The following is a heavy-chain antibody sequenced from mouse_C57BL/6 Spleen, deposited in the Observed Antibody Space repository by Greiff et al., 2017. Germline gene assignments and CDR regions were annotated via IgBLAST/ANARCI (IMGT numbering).Heavy chain of an antibody. V-gene: IGHV2-2*01. D-gene: IGHD1-1*01. J-gene: IGHJ2*01. CDR2: IWSGGST. CDR3: ARKGVGDYLDY. Sequence: QVQLQQSGPGLVQPSQSLSITCTVSGFSLTSYGVHWVRQSPGKGLEWLGVIWSGGSTDYNAAFISRLSISKDNSKSQVFFKMNSLQADDTAIYYCARKGVGDYLDYWGQGTTLTVSS. CDR1: GFSLTSYG.